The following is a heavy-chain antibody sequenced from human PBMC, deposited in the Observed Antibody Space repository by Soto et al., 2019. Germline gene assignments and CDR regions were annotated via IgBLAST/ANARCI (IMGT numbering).Heavy chain of an antibody. Sequence: QVQLVESGGGVVQPGRSLRLSCAASGFTFSSYGMHWVRQAPGKGLELVAVIWYDGSNKYYAYSVKGRFTISRDNSKNTLYLQMNSLRAEDTAVYYCARDPSIAARPKAFDIWGQGTMVTVSS. V-gene: IGHV3-33*01. CDR2: IWYDGSNK. CDR1: GFTFSSYG. CDR3: ARDPSIAARPKAFDI. D-gene: IGHD6-6*01. J-gene: IGHJ3*02.